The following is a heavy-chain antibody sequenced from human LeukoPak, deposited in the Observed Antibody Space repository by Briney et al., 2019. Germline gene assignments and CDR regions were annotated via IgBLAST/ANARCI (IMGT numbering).Heavy chain of an antibody. CDR3: ARPSTYYYDSSGHGAFEI. V-gene: IGHV3-30*02. J-gene: IGHJ3*02. D-gene: IGHD3-22*01. Sequence: GGSLRLSCAASGFTFSSYGMHWVRQAPGKGLEWVAFIRYDGSNKYYADSVKGRFTISRDNSKNTLYLQMNSLRAEDTAVYYCARPSTYYYDSSGHGAFEIWGQGTMVTVSS. CDR1: GFTFSSYG. CDR2: IRYDGSNK.